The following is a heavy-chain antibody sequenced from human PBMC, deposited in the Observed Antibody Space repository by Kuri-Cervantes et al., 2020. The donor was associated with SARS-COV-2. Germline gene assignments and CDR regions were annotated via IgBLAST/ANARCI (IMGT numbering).Heavy chain of an antibody. D-gene: IGHD6-13*01. CDR1: GFTFSSYA. CDR2: ISYDGSNK. CDR3: ARDSPTQQLPAEYFQH. V-gene: IGHV3-30-3*01. Sequence: GGSLRLSCAASGFTFSSYAMHWVRQAPGKGLEWVAVISYDGSNKYYADSVKGRFTISRDNSKNTLYLQMNSLRAEDTAVYYCARDSPTQQLPAEYFQHWGQGTLVTVSS. J-gene: IGHJ1*01.